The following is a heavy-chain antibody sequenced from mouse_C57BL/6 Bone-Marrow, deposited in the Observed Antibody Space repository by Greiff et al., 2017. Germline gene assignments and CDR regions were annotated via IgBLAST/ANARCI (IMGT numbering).Heavy chain of an antibody. J-gene: IGHJ3*01. CDR1: GYAFTNYL. D-gene: IGHD2-4*01. CDR3: ARDDYDGFAY. Sequence: VQLQQSGAELVRPGTSVKVSCKASGYAFTNYLIEWVQQRPGQGLEWIGVLNPGCGGTNYNDKFKGKATLTSDKSSSTAYMQLSSLTSEDSAVYFCARDDYDGFAYWGQGTLVTVSA. V-gene: IGHV1-54*01. CDR2: LNPGCGGT.